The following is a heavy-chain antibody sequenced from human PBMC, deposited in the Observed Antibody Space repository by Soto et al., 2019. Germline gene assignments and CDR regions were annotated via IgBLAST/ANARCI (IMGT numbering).Heavy chain of an antibody. CDR2: VNPILSMS. Sequence: QVQLVQSGAEVKRPGSSVKVSCKASGDTFNFYSINWVRQAPGVGLEWVGRVNPILSMSNYAQRFQGRGTMTADKSTSTAYMELRSLRSEDTAIYYCASSHGSGYRAFDYWGQGALVTVSS. CDR1: GDTFNFYS. V-gene: IGHV1-69*02. J-gene: IGHJ4*02. D-gene: IGHD3-10*01. CDR3: ASSHGSGYRAFDY.